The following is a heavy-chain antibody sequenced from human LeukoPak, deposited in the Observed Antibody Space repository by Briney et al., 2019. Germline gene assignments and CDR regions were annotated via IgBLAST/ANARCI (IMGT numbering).Heavy chain of an antibody. CDR2: IYSGGST. CDR1: GFTVSSNY. J-gene: IGHJ4*02. Sequence: GGSLRLSCAASGFTVSSNYMSWVRQAPGKGLEWVSVIYSGGSTYYADSVKGRFTISRDNSKITLYLQMNSLRAEDTAVYYCAKEDSSGYYSSGGLDYWGQGTLVTVSS. D-gene: IGHD3-22*01. V-gene: IGHV3-66*01. CDR3: AKEDSSGYYSSGGLDY.